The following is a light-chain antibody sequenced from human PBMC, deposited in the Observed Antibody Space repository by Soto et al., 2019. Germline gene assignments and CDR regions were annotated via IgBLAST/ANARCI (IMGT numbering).Light chain of an antibody. J-gene: IGKJ5*01. V-gene: IGKV3-11*01. CDR3: QQRSNWPGT. CDR1: QSVSSY. CDR2: DAS. Sequence: EIVLTQSPATLSLSPGERATLSCRASQSVSSYLAWYQQKPGQAPRLLIYDASNRATGIPARFSRSGSGTDYTLTIGNLETEDFAVYYCQQRSNWPGTFGQGTRLEMK.